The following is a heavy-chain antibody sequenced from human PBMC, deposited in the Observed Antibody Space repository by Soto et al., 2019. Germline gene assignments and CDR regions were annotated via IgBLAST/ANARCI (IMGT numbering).Heavy chain of an antibody. J-gene: IGHJ5*02. CDR3: ARDFFDSSDYTTNCFDP. D-gene: IGHD3-22*01. V-gene: IGHV4-39*01. CDR2: IYHTGNA. CDR1: GDSISNSRFY. Sequence: SETLSLTCSVSGDSISNSRFYWAWIRQPPGEGLEWIGSIYHTGNAYYNPSLKSRVTISVDTSKNQFSLKLTSVTAADAALYYCARDFFDSSDYTTNCFDPWGQGTLVTLSS.